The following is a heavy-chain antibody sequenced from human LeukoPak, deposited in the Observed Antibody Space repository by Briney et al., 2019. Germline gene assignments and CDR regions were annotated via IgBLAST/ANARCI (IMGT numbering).Heavy chain of an antibody. CDR3: TRGKDYGYDI. Sequence: GGSLRLSCAASGFTFSGSTIHWVRQASGRGLEWVGRIRSTANSYATTYAASVKGRSTISRDDSESTAYLQMSSLTTEDTAVYYCTRGKDYGYDIWGLGTMVTVFS. J-gene: IGHJ3*02. D-gene: IGHD3/OR15-3a*01. CDR1: GFTFSGST. CDR2: IRSTANSYAT. V-gene: IGHV3-73*01.